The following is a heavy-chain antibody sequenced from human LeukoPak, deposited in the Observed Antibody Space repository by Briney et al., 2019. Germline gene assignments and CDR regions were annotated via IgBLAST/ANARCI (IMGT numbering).Heavy chain of an antibody. CDR2: ISSSGIYI. CDR1: KFTFSSYT. J-gene: IGHJ4*02. CDR3: ARDEYSSGWY. V-gene: IGHV3-21*01. Sequence: GGSLRLSCAASKFTFSSYTINWVRQAPGKGLEWVSSISSSGIYIYYADSVKGRFTITRDSAKNSLYPQMNSLRAEDTAVYYCARDEYSSGWYLGQGTLVTVSS. D-gene: IGHD6-19*01.